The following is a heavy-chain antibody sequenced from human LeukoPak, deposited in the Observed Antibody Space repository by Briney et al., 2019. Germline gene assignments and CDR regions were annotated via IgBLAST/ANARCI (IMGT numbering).Heavy chain of an antibody. CDR3: ARGTYGDNAMGDF. D-gene: IGHD4-17*01. CDR2: IRNKANSYTT. J-gene: IGHJ4*02. Sequence: GGSLRLSCAASGFTFSDHYMDWVRQAPGKGLEWVGRIRNKANSYTTEYAASVKGRFTISRDDSKNSLYPQMNSLKTEDTAVYYCARGTYGDNAMGDFWGQGTLVTVSS. V-gene: IGHV3-72*01. CDR1: GFTFSDHY.